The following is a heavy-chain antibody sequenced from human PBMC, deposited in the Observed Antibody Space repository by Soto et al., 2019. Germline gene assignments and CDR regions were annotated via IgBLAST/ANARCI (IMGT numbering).Heavy chain of an antibody. CDR1: GFSVSNNY. Sequence: PGGSLRLSCAASGFSVSNNYMSWVRQAPGKGLEWVSRINSDGSTTNYADSVKGRITISRDNAKNTVYLQVNSLRAEDTAVYYCARETYRSFYFDFWGQGTLVTVSS. V-gene: IGHV3-74*01. J-gene: IGHJ4*02. D-gene: IGHD3-10*01. CDR2: INSDGSTT. CDR3: ARETYRSFYFDF.